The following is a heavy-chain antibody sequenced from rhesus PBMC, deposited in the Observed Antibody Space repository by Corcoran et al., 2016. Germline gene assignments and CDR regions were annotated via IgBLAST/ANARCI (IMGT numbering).Heavy chain of an antibody. CDR2: FNPVSGGI. Sequence: EVQLVQSGAEVKKPGASVKVSCKVSGYTFTELSMNGVRQAPGKRLECMGGFNPVSGGIIHAEKFQGRVTMTENPSTDTAYMELSSLRSEDTAGYYCARRDPRYSSCLSSLDVWRRGVLVTVSS. D-gene: IGHD6S26*01. J-gene: IGHJ5-2*02. CDR1: GYTFTELS. V-gene: IGHV1-156*01. CDR3: ARRDPRYSSCLSSLDV.